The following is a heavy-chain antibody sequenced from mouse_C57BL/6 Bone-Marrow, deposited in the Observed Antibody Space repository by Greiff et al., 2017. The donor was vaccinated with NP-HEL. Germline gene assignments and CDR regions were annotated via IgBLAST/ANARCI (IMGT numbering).Heavy chain of an antibody. V-gene: IGHV2-2*01. D-gene: IGHD3-2*02. Sequence: QVQLKESGPGLVQPSQSLSITCTVSGFSLTSYGVHWVRQSPGKGLEWLGVIWSGGSTDYNAAFISRLSISKDNSKSQVFFKMNSLQADDTAIYYCASRRQLRIYAMDYWGQGTSVTVSS. CDR1: GFSLTSYG. CDR2: IWSGGST. CDR3: ASRRQLRIYAMDY. J-gene: IGHJ4*01.